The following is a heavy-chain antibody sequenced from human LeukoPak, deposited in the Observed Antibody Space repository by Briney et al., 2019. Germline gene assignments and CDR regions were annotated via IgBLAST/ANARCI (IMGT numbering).Heavy chain of an antibody. CDR3: ARVGYYYDSSGYYWDAFDI. V-gene: IGHV3-23*01. D-gene: IGHD3-22*01. CDR1: GFTFSSYA. Sequence: GGSLRLSCAASGFTFSSYAMSWVRQAPGKGLEWVSAISGNGGSTYYADSVKGRFTISRDNSKNTLYLQMNSLRAEDTAVYYCARVGYYYDSSGYYWDAFDIWGQGTMVTVSS. J-gene: IGHJ3*02. CDR2: ISGNGGST.